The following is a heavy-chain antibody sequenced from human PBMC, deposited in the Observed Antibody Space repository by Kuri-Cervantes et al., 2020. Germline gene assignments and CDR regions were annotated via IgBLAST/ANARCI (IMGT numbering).Heavy chain of an antibody. J-gene: IGHJ4*02. D-gene: IGHD3-22*01. Sequence: GESLKISCAASGFTFSSYAMSWVRQAPGKGLEWVSAIGGSGGSTYYADSVKGRFTISRDNSKSTLYLQMNSLRAEDTAVYYCAKDPQNYFDSTSYFYYWGQGTLVTGSS. CDR3: AKDPQNYFDSTSYFYY. V-gene: IGHV3-23*01. CDR2: IGGSGGST. CDR1: GFTFSSYA.